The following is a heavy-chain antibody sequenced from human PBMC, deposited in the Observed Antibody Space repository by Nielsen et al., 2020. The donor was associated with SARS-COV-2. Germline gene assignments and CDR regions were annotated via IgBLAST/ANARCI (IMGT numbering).Heavy chain of an antibody. J-gene: IGHJ6*03. CDR2: TYYRSKWYN. V-gene: IGHV6-1*01. CDR3: ARARGAYGDYYYYYYTDV. Sequence: WLRQSPSRGLEWLGRTYYRSKWYNDYAVSVKSRITINPDTSKNQFSLHLNSVTPEDTAVYYCARARGAYGDYYYYYYTDVWGKGTTVTVSS. D-gene: IGHD4-17*01.